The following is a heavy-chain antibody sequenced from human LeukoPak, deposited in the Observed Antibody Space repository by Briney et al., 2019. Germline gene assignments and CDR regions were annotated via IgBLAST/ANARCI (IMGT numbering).Heavy chain of an antibody. V-gene: IGHV3-23*01. J-gene: IGHJ4*02. CDR2: ISGSGGST. D-gene: IGHD6-13*01. Sequence: GGSLRLSCAASGFTFSSYGMTWVRQAPGKGLEWVSGISGSGGSTHYADSVKGRFTISRDNSKNTLYLQMNSLRAEDTAVYYCAKDRTAVAAYFDYWGQGTLVTVSS. CDR3: AKDRTAVAAYFDY. CDR1: GFTFSSYG.